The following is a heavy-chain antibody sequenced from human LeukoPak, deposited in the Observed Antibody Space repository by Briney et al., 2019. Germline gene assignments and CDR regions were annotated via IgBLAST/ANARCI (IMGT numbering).Heavy chain of an antibody. J-gene: IGHJ4*02. CDR3: AKALYGGHDY. V-gene: IGHV3-23*01. D-gene: IGHD4-23*01. CDR2: LSGNGNTI. Sequence: QPGGSLRLSCAASGSTFSTYAMSWVRQAPGKGLECVSALSGNGNTIYYADSVKGRFTISRDNSKNTLSLQMNSLRAEDTAVYYCAKALYGGHDYWGQGTLVTVSS. CDR1: GSTFSTYA.